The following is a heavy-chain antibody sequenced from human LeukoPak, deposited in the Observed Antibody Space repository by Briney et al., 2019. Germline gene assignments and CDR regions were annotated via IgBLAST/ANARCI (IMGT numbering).Heavy chain of an antibody. Sequence: GGSLRLSCAASGFTFSSYAMSWVRQAPGKGLEWVSAISGSGGSTYYADSVKGRFTISRDSSKNTLYLQMNSLRAEDTAVYYCARVSIRSGSYKNWFDPWGQGTLVTVSS. V-gene: IGHV3-23*01. J-gene: IGHJ5*02. CDR1: GFTFSSYA. CDR3: ARVSIRSGSYKNWFDP. CDR2: ISGSGGST. D-gene: IGHD1-26*01.